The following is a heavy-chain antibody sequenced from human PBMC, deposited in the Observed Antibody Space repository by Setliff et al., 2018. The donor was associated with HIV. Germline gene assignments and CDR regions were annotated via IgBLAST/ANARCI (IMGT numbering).Heavy chain of an antibody. CDR1: GGSISSYY. V-gene: IGHV4-59*12. J-gene: IGHJ5*02. CDR2: IYYSGST. Sequence: PSETLSLTCTVSGGSISSYYWSWIRQPPGKGLEWIGYIYYSGSTNYNPSLKSRVTISVDTSKNQFSLKLSSVTAADTAVYYCARDGISSSWYSWFDPWGQGTLVTVSS. D-gene: IGHD6-13*01. CDR3: ARDGISSSWYSWFDP.